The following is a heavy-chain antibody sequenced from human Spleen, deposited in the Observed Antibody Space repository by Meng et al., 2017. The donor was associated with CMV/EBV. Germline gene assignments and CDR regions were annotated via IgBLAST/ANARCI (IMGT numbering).Heavy chain of an antibody. Sequence: GYISSGDYYWSWLRPPPGKGLEWIGYIYYSGSTYYNPSLKSRVTISVDTSKNQFSLKLSSMTAADTAVYYCARVGFSYYDFWSGDYWGQGTLVTVSS. CDR3: ARVGFSYYDFWSGDY. CDR1: GYISSGDYY. D-gene: IGHD3-3*01. V-gene: IGHV4-30-4*08. CDR2: IYYSGST. J-gene: IGHJ4*02.